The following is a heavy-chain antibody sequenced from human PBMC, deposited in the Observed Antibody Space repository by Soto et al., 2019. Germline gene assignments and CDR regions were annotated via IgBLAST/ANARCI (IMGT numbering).Heavy chain of an antibody. Sequence: PGGSLRLSCEASGFTFGNYAMTWVRQGPGRGLEWVSSITSSSRYIYYADAVKGRFTISRDNAKDSLFLQMDSLRAEDTAVYFCAREAGGTEAGHFDFWGQGTLVTVSS. D-gene: IGHD6-19*01. CDR1: GFTFGNYA. CDR2: ITSSSRYI. V-gene: IGHV3-21*06. J-gene: IGHJ4*02. CDR3: AREAGGTEAGHFDF.